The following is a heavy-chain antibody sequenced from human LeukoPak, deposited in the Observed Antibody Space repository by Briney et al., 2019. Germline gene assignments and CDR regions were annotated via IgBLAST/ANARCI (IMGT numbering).Heavy chain of an antibody. J-gene: IGHJ4*02. CDR3: AKDSMQQWLVYYFDY. V-gene: IGHV3-30*18. CDR1: RFTFSSYG. Sequence: GGSLRLSCAASRFTFSSYGMHWVRQAPGKGLEWVAVISYDGSNKYYADSVKGRFTISRDNSKNTLYLQMNSLRAEDTAVYYCAKDSMQQWLVYYFDYWGQGTLVTVSS. CDR2: ISYDGSNK. D-gene: IGHD6-19*01.